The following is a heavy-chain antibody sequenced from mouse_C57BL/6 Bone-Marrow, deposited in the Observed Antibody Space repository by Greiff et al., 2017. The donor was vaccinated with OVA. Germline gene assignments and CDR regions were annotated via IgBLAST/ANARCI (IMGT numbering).Heavy chain of an antibody. CDR2: IDPENGDT. J-gene: IGHJ3*01. V-gene: IGHV14-4*01. Sequence: VQLQQSGAELVRPGASVKLSCTASGFNIKDDYMHWVKQRPEQGLEWIGWIDPENGDTEYASKFQGKATITADTSSNTAYLQLSSLTSEDTAVYYCTRRYYGSSPFAYWAKGLWSLSLQ. CDR3: TRRYYGSSPFAY. D-gene: IGHD1-1*01. CDR1: GFNIKDDY.